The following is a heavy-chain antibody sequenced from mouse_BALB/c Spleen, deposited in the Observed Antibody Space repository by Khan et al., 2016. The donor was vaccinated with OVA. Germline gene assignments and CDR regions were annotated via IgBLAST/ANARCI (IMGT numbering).Heavy chain of an antibody. CDR1: GYTFTNYG. V-gene: IGHV9-3-1*01. D-gene: IGHD2-1*01. Sequence: QIQLVQSGPELKKPGETVKISCKASGYTFTNYGMNWVKQAPGKGLKWMGWINTYTGEPTYADDFKGRFAFSLETSASTAYLQINNLKNEDTATYFCARNGNYWYFDVWGAGTRSPSPQ. J-gene: IGHJ1*01. CDR2: INTYTGEP. CDR3: ARNGNYWYFDV.